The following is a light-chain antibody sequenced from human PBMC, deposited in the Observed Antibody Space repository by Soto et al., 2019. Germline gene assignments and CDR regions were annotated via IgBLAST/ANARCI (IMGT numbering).Light chain of an antibody. CDR2: GAS. CDR3: GQYGSSVWP. V-gene: IGKV3-20*01. J-gene: IGKJ1*01. CDR1: QSVGSSY. Sequence: EIVLTQSPGTRSWSPGERATLSCRASQSVGSSYLAWYQQKHGQAPRLLIYGASSSATGIPDRFSGSGSGTGLTVAISRLEPEDLAVYYCGQYGSSVWPVAQGTKVDIK.